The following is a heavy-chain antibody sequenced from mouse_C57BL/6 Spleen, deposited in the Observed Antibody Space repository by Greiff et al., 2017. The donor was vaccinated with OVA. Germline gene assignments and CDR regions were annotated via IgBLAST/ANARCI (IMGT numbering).Heavy chain of an antibody. J-gene: IGHJ3*01. CDR2: IDPEDGET. CDR1: GFNIKDYY. CDR3: ARDYDYDAFAY. Sequence: VQLQQSGAELVKPGASVTLSCTASGFNIKDYYMHWVKQRTEQGLEWIGRIDPEDGETNYAPKFQGKATITADTSSNTASLQLSILTTDDTAVYYCARDYDYDAFAYWGQGTLVTVSA. D-gene: IGHD2-4*01. V-gene: IGHV14-2*01.